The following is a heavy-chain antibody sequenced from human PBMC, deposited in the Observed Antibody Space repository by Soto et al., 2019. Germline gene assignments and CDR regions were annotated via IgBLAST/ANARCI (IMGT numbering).Heavy chain of an antibody. CDR3: ARDLGGSGSYYYYGMDV. CDR2: IYYSGST. Sequence: ASETLSLTCTVSGGSISSYYWSWIRQPPGKGLEWIGYIYYSGSTNYNPSLKSRVTISVDTSKNQFSLKLSSVTAADTAVYYCARDLGGSGSYYYYGMDVWGQGTTVTVSS. CDR1: GGSISSYY. D-gene: IGHD3-10*01. J-gene: IGHJ6*02. V-gene: IGHV4-59*01.